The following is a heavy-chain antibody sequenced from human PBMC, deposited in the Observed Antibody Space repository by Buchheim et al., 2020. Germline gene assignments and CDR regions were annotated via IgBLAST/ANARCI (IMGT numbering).Heavy chain of an antibody. V-gene: IGHV1-2*02. CDR2: INPNSGGT. CDR3: ARDSPLGL. CDR1: GYSFNGYY. Sequence: QVQLVQSGAEVKKPGASVKVSCKASGYSFNGYYIHWVRQAPGQGLEWMGWINPNSGGTNYVQKFQGRVTMTRDTSISTAYLELSRLRSDDTAVYYCARDSPLGLWGQGTL. J-gene: IGHJ4*02. D-gene: IGHD3/OR15-3a*01.